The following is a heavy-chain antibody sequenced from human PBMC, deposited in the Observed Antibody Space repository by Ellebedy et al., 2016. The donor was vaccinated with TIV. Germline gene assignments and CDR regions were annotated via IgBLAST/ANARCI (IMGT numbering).Heavy chain of an antibody. J-gene: IGHJ6*02. CDR2: IGTAGDT. CDR1: GFTFSRHD. V-gene: IGHV3-13*01. CDR3: AREKPAAGRDYFHYYGMDV. D-gene: IGHD6-13*01. Sequence: LSLTXAASGFTFSRHDMHWVRQATGKGLEWVSAIGTAGDTYYPGSVKGRFTISRENAKNSLYLQMNSLRAEDTAVYYCAREKPAAGRDYFHYYGMDVWGQGTTVTVSS.